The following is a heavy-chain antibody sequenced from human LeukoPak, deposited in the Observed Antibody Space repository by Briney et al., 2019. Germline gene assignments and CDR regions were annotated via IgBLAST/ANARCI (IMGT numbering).Heavy chain of an antibody. V-gene: IGHV4-4*07. CDR3: ARDIDLGGDFDWFDP. Sequence: PSETLSLTCTVSGGSISSYYWSWIRQPAGKGLEWIGLIYTSGSTNNNSSLKSRVTMSVDTSKNQFSLKLSSVTAADTAVYYCARDIDLGGDFDWFDPWGQGTLVTVSS. D-gene: IGHD3-3*01. J-gene: IGHJ5*02. CDR1: GGSISSYY. CDR2: IYTSGST.